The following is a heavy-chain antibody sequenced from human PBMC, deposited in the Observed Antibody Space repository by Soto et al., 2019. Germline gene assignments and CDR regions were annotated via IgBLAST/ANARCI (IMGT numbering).Heavy chain of an antibody. J-gene: IGHJ4*02. CDR3: ARGSGSYYAY. Sequence: GSTNYNPSLKSRVTISIDTSKNQFSLKLSSVTAADTAVDYCARGSGSYYAYWGQGTLVTVSS. CDR2: GST. V-gene: IGHV4-59*09. D-gene: IGHD1-26*01.